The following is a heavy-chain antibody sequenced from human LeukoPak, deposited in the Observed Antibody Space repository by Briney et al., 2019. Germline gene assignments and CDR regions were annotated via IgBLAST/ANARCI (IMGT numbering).Heavy chain of an antibody. CDR2: IKQDGSEK. CDR1: GFTFSSYW. D-gene: IGHD1-26*01. CDR3: ARDLIVGATERAFDI. V-gene: IGHV3-7*04. Sequence: GGSLRLSCAASGFTFSSYWMSWVRQAPGKGREWVANIKQDGSEKYYVDSVKGRFTISRDNAKNSLYLQMNSLRAEDTAVYYCARDLIVGATERAFDIWGQGTMVTVSS. J-gene: IGHJ3*02.